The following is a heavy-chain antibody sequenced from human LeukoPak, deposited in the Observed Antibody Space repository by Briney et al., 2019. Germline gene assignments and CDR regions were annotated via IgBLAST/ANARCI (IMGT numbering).Heavy chain of an antibody. V-gene: IGHV3-53*01. CDR2: IYSGGST. CDR1: GFTVSSNF. D-gene: IGHD3-10*02. J-gene: IGHJ6*04. CDR3: AELGITMIGGV. Sequence: GGSLRLSCAASGFTVSSNFMSWVRQAPGKGLEWVSVIYSGGSTYYADSVKGRFTISRDNSKNTLYLQMNSLRAEDTAVYYCAELGITMIGGVWGKGTTVTVSS.